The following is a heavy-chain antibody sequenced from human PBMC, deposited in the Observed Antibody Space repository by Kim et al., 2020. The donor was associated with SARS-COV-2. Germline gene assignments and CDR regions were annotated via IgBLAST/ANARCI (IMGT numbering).Heavy chain of an antibody. CDR2: INAGNGNT. J-gene: IGHJ6*03. CDR3: ARDSYYDIFRYYYYMDV. V-gene: IGHV1-3*01. CDR1: GYTFTSYA. D-gene: IGHD3-9*01. Sequence: ASVKVSCKASGYTFTSYAMHWVRQAPGQRLEWMGWINAGNGNTKYSQKFQGRVTITRDTSASTAYMELSSLRSEDTAVYYCARDSYYDIFRYYYYMDVWGKAATVRVSS.